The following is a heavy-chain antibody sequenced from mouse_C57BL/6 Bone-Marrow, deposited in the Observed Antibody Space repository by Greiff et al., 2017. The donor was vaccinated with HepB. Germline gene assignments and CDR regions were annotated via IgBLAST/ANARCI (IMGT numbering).Heavy chain of an antibody. Sequence: VQLVESGAELVRPGTSVKVSCKASGYAFTNYLIEWVKQRPGQGLEWIGVINPGSGGTNYNEKFKGKATLTADKSSSTAYMQLSSLTSEDSAVYFCARSGYSNYAWFAYWGQGTLVTVSA. J-gene: IGHJ3*01. CDR3: ARSGYSNYAWFAY. CDR1: GYAFTNYL. D-gene: IGHD2-5*01. V-gene: IGHV1-54*01. CDR2: INPGSGGT.